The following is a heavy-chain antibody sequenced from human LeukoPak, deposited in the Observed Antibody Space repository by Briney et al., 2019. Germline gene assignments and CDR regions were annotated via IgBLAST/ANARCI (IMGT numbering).Heavy chain of an antibody. CDR3: AKPVKLWFGESYYGMDV. D-gene: IGHD3-10*01. CDR1: GFTFRSYG. V-gene: IGHV3-30*18. Sequence: HPGGSLRLSCAASGFTFRSYGMHSVRQAPGKGLERVAVISYDGSNKYYADSAKGRFTISRDNSKNTLYLQMNRLRAEDTAVYYCAKPVKLWFGESYYGMDVWGKGTTVTVSS. J-gene: IGHJ6*04. CDR2: ISYDGSNK.